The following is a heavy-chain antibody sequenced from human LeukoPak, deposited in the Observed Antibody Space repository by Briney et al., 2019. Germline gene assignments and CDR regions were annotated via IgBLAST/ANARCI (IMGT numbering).Heavy chain of an antibody. CDR1: GGSFSGYY. CDR3: ARGDSSGYYLPFDF. V-gene: IGHV4-34*01. D-gene: IGHD3-22*01. J-gene: IGHJ4*02. CDR2: INHSGST. Sequence: SETLSLTCAVYGGSFSGYYWSWIRQPPGKGLEWIGEINHSGSTNYNPSLKSRVTISVDTSKNQFSLKLSSVTAADTAVYYCARGDSSGYYLPFDFWGQGTLVAVSS.